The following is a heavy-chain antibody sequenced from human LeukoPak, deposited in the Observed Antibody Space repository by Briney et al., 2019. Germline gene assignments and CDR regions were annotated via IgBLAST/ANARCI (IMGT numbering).Heavy chain of an antibody. Sequence: ASVKVSCKASGYTFTGYYMHWVRQAPGQGLEWMGWINPNSGGTNYAQKFQGRVTMTRDTSISTAYMELSRLRSDDTAVYYCARDYDFWSGRFDYWGQGTLVTVSS. J-gene: IGHJ4*02. V-gene: IGHV1-2*02. D-gene: IGHD3-3*01. CDR1: GYTFTGYY. CDR2: INPNSGGT. CDR3: ARDYDFWSGRFDY.